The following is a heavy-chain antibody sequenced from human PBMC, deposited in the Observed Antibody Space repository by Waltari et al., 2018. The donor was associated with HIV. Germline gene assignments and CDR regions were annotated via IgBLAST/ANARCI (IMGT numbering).Heavy chain of an antibody. CDR2: ISHSGNT. CDR1: GGSFTGYY. CDR3: ARCKKEAIVAAGNYNWFDP. D-gene: IGHD5-12*01. J-gene: IGHJ5*02. V-gene: IGHV4-34*01. Sequence: QVQLQQWGAGLLKPSETLSLTCAVYGGSFTGYYWTWVRQPPGKGLEWIGEISHSGNTKYNPSLKGRVTITLDASRNQFSLKLTSVTAADTAVFCCARCKKEAIVAAGNYNWFDPWGQGTLVTVSS.